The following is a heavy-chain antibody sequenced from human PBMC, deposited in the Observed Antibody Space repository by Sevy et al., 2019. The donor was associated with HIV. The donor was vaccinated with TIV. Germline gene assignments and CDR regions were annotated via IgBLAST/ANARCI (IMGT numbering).Heavy chain of an antibody. CDR1: GFTFSSYS. V-gene: IGHV3-21*01. CDR2: ISSSSSYI. D-gene: IGHD5-12*01. J-gene: IGHJ3*02. Sequence: GGSLRLSCAASGFTFSSYSMNWVRQAPGKGLEWVSSISSSSSYIYYADSVKGRFTISRDNAKKSLYLQMNSLRAEDTAVYYCARVAEMATIRSAFDIWGQGTMVTVSS. CDR3: ARVAEMATIRSAFDI.